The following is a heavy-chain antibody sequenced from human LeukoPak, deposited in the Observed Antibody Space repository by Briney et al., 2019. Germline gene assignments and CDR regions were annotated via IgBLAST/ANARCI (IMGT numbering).Heavy chain of an antibody. D-gene: IGHD1-26*01. Sequence: ASVKVSCKASGYTFTSYDISWVRQAPGQGLEWMGWISAYNGNTNYAQKLQGRVTMTTDTSTSTAYMELRSLRSDDTAVYYCARIDSGSYYVSPDDAFDIWGQGTMVTVSS. CDR3: ARIDSGSYYVSPDDAFDI. V-gene: IGHV1-18*01. CDR1: GYTFTSYD. J-gene: IGHJ3*02. CDR2: ISAYNGNT.